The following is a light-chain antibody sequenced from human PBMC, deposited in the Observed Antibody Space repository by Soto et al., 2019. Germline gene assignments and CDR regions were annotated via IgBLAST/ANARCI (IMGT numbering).Light chain of an antibody. CDR1: QSVGSG. CDR2: GAS. Sequence: EIVMTQSPATLSVSPGERATLSCRASQSVGSGLSWYQQKPDQAPRLLIYGASTRATGIPDRFSGSGSGTEFTLTIYSLQAEDSAVYYCQQYNNWPPYTFGQGTKVEIK. CDR3: QQYNNWPPYT. V-gene: IGKV3-15*01. J-gene: IGKJ2*01.